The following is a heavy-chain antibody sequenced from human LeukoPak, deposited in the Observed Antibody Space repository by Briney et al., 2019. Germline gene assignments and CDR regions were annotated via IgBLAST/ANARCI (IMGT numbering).Heavy chain of an antibody. D-gene: IGHD3-22*01. CDR3: AKDMGSHYYDSSGYFPFDY. CDR2: ISWDGGST. Sequence: GGSLRLSCAASGLTFDDYAMHWVRQAPGKGLEWVSLISWDGGSTYYADSVKGRFTISRDNSKNSLYLQMNSLRAEDTALYYCAKDMGSHYYDSSGYFPFDYWGQGTLVTVSS. CDR1: GLTFDDYA. J-gene: IGHJ4*02. V-gene: IGHV3-43D*03.